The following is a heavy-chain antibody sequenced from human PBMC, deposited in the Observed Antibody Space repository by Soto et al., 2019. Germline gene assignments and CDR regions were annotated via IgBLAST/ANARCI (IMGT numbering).Heavy chain of an antibody. CDR2: IYHSGST. J-gene: IGHJ4*02. CDR1: GGSISSGGYS. D-gene: IGHD1-20*01. CDR3: ARVGITGTY. V-gene: IGHV4-30-2*01. Sequence: QLHLQESGSGLVKPSETLSLTCAVSGGSISSGGYSWCWIRQPPGKGLTWIGYIYHSGSTFYNPPLTSRATISVDRSKNQFSLILSSVTAADTAVYYCARVGITGTYWGQGTLVTVSS.